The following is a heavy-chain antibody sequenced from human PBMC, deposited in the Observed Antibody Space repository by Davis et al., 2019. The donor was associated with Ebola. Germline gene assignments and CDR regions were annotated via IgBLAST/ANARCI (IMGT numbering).Heavy chain of an antibody. Sequence: MPSETLSLTCAVYGGSFSGYYWSWIRQPPGKDLEWIGEIYHSGTTSYNPSLMSRVTISVDGSKNQFSLKLSSVTAADTAVYYCARAMVTMVSFAFDIWGPGTVVTVSS. D-gene: IGHD3-10*01. CDR1: GGSFSGYY. CDR2: IYHSGTT. V-gene: IGHV4-34*01. J-gene: IGHJ3*02. CDR3: ARAMVTMVSFAFDI.